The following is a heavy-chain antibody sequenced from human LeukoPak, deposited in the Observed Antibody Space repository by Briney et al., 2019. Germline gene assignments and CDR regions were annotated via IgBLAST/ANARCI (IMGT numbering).Heavy chain of an antibody. CDR2: IYYSGST. V-gene: IGHV4-39*01. J-gene: IGHJ3*02. D-gene: IGHD3-10*01. CDR1: GGSISSSNYY. CDR3: ARHASLWFGEPLDAFDI. Sequence: SETLFLTCTVSGGSISSSNYYWGWIRQPPGKGLEWIGSIYYSGSTYYNPSLKSRVTISVDTSKNQFSLKLSSVTAADTAVYYCARHASLWFGEPLDAFDIWGQGTMVTVSS.